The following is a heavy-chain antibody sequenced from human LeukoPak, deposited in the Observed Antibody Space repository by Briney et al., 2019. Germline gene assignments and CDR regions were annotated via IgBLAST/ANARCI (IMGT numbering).Heavy chain of an antibody. J-gene: IGHJ4*02. CDR1: GGTFGSYA. Sequence: ASVKVSCKASGGTFGSYAISWVRQAPGQGLEWMGGIIPIFGTANYAQKFQGRVTITTDESTSTAYMELSSLRSEDTAVYYCARDYYDSSGYYYGGYFDYWGQGTLVTVSS. V-gene: IGHV1-69*05. CDR3: ARDYYDSSGYYYGGYFDY. D-gene: IGHD3-22*01. CDR2: IIPIFGTA.